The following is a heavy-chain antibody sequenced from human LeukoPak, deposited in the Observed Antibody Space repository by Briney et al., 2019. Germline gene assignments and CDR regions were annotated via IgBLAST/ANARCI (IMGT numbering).Heavy chain of an antibody. V-gene: IGHV1-69*13. CDR3: ARDSRGIVVFDY. CDR2: IIPIFGTA. D-gene: IGHD3-10*01. CDR1: GGTFSSYA. J-gene: IGHJ4*02. Sequence: SVKVSCKASGGTFSSYAISWVRQAPGQGLEWMGGIIPIFGTANYAQKFQGRVTITADESTSTAYMELSRLRSEDTAVYYCARDSRGIVVFDYWGQGTLVTVSS.